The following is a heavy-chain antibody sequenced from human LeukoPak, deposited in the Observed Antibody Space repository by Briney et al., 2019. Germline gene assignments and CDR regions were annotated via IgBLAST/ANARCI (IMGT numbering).Heavy chain of an antibody. J-gene: IGHJ6*03. V-gene: IGHV1-2*02. CDR3: ARGPGLWELLSYYYYMDV. D-gene: IGHD1-26*01. Sequence: ASVKVSCKASGYTFTGYYMHWVRQAPGQGLEWMGWINPNSGGTNYAQKFQGRVTMTRDTSISTAYMELSRLRSDDTAVYYCARGPGLWELLSYYYYMDVWGKGTTVTVSS. CDR1: GYTFTGYY. CDR2: INPNSGGT.